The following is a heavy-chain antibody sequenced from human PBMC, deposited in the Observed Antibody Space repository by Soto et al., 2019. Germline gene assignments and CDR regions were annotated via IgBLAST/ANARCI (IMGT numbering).Heavy chain of an antibody. CDR1: GFTFDSYA. V-gene: IGHV3-23*01. Sequence: PGGSLRLSCVASGFTFDSYAMNWIRQAPGKGLEWVSVISGGGTSTYYADSVKGRFTVSRDNSKNTMYLQMNSLSAEDTGVYYCAKDKPGTTSFDYWGQGTLVTVSS. D-gene: IGHD1-1*01. J-gene: IGHJ4*02. CDR3: AKDKPGTTSFDY. CDR2: ISGGGTST.